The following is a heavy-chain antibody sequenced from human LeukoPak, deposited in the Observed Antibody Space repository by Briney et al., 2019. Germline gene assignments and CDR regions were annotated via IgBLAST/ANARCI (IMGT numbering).Heavy chain of an antibody. CDR1: GFTFSSYA. D-gene: IGHD6-19*01. CDR2: ISYDGSNK. CDR3: AEDKVAGYGWFDP. Sequence: GGSLRLSCAASGFTFSSYAMHWVRQAPGKGLEWVAVISYDGSNKYYADSVKGRFTIPRDNSKNTLYLQMNSLRAEDTAVYYCAEDKVAGYGWFDPWGQGTLVTVSS. V-gene: IGHV3-30-3*01. J-gene: IGHJ5*02.